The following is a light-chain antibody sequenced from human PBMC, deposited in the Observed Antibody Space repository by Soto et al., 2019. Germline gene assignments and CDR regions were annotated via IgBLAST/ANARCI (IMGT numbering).Light chain of an antibody. J-gene: IGLJ1*01. V-gene: IGLV1-44*01. CDR2: NNY. Sequence: QSVLTQPPSASGTPGQRVTISCSGSSSNIGSNTVNWYHQLPGTAPKLLIYNNYQRSSGVPDRFSGSKSGTSAFLAISGLXSEDEADYYCAAWDDSLNGYVFGTGTKVTVL. CDR1: SSNIGSNT. CDR3: AAWDDSLNGYV.